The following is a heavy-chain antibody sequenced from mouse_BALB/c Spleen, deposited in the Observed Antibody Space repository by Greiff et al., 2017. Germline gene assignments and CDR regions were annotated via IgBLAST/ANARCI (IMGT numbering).Heavy chain of an antibody. V-gene: IGHV2-6-7*01. D-gene: IGHD1-1*01. J-gene: IGHJ4*01. CDR2: IWGDGST. Sequence: VKVVESGPGLVAPSQSLSITCTVSGFSLTGYGVNWVRQPPGKGLEWLGMIWGDGSTDYNSALKSRLSISKDNSKSQVFLKMNSLQTDDTARYYCARDYYGSSPYYAMDYWGQGTSVTVSS. CDR1: GFSLTGYG. CDR3: ARDYYGSSPYYAMDY.